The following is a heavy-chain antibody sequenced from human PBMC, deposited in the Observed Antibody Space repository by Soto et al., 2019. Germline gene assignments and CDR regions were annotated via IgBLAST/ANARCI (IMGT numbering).Heavy chain of an antibody. D-gene: IGHD6-19*01. CDR3: AKPGYSSGWYIQY. Sequence: PSETLSLTCAVYGGSFSGYYWSWIRQPPGKGLEWIGEINHSGSTNYNPSLKSRVTISVDTSKNQFSLKLSSVTAADTAVYYCAKPGYSSGWYIQYWGQGTLVTVSP. CDR2: INHSGST. CDR1: GGSFSGYY. J-gene: IGHJ1*01. V-gene: IGHV4-34*01.